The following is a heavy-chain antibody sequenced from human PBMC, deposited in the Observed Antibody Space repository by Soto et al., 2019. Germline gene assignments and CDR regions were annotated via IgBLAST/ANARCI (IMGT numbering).Heavy chain of an antibody. CDR2: IYYSGST. V-gene: IGHV4-61*01. D-gene: IGHD3-10*01. Sequence: SETLSLTCTVSGGSVSSGSYYWSWIRHPPGKGLEWIGYIYYSGSTNYNPSLKSRVTISVDTSKNQFSLKLSSVTAADTAVYYCARDRALWYYGSGNYYGMDVWGQGTTVTVSS. CDR3: ARDRALWYYGSGNYYGMDV. CDR1: GGSVSSGSYY. J-gene: IGHJ6*02.